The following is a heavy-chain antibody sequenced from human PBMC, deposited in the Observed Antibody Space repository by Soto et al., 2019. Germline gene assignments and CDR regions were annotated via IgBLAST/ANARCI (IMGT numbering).Heavy chain of an antibody. CDR1: GYSFTNFG. CDR3: ARGPPVHIPDLDY. CDR2: ISSYNGDT. J-gene: IGHJ4*02. D-gene: IGHD2-21*01. Sequence: QVRLVQSGPEVKKPGASVKVSCKASGYSFTNFGIHWVRQAPGQGLEWMGWISSYNGDTKFARHFQERVIMTTDTSASTAYMELRSLRSDDTAVYFCARGPPVHIPDLDYWGQGTLVTVSS. V-gene: IGHV1-18*01.